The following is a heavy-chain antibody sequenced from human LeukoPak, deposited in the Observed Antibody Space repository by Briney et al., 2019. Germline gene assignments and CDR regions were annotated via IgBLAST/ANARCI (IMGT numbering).Heavy chain of an antibody. V-gene: IGHV3-66*02. J-gene: IGHJ4*02. CDR1: GFSISSGY. CDR2: LYSDDSA. CDR3: ARDPWQGSTTLH. D-gene: IGHD1-26*01. Sequence: GGSLRLSCVASGFSISSGYMTWARQAPGKALEWVSLLYSDDSAYYPDSVKGRFTISRDNSKSTLHLQMDTLRTEDTAMYYCARDPWQGSTTLHWGQGIMVTVSS.